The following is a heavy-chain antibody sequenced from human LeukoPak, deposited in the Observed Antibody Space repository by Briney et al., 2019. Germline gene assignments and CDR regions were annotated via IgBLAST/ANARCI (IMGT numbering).Heavy chain of an antibody. CDR3: ARDGPRGVPDY. CDR1: GFTFSSYA. D-gene: IGHD2-8*01. V-gene: IGHV3-23*01. J-gene: IGHJ4*02. CDR2: ISGGGATT. Sequence: GGSLRLSCAASGFTFSSYAMSWVRQAPGKGLEWVSDISGGGATTFYADSVKGRFTISRDNSKNTLYLQLSSLRAEDTAVYYCARDGPRGVPDYWGQGTLVTVSS.